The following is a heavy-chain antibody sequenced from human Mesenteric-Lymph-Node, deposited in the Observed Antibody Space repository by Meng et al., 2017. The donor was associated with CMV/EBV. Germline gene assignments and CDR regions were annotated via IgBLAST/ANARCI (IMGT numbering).Heavy chain of an antibody. CDR3: ARAAGTSPIWEFDY. D-gene: IGHD6-13*01. CDR2: INWNGGST. J-gene: IGHJ4*02. V-gene: IGHV3-20*04. Sequence: GESLKISCAASGFTFDDYGMSWVRQAPGKGLEWVSGINWNGGSTGYADSVKGRFTISRDNAKNSLYLQMNSLRAEDTALYYCARAAGTSPIWEFDYWGQGTLVTVSS. CDR1: GFTFDDYG.